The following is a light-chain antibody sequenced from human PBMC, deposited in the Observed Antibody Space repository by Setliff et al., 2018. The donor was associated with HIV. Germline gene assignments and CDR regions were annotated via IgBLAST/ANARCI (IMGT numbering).Light chain of an antibody. CDR2: DVT. Sequence: QSALTQPASVSGSPGQSITISCSGTNSDIGSHDYVSWYQQHPDKAPKLMIYDVTKRPSGVPDRFSGSKSGNTASLTISGLQAEDEADYYCSSYAGSYTSLFVFGTGTKVTVL. CDR3: SSYAGSYTSLFV. V-gene: IGLV2-11*01. CDR1: NSDIGSHDY. J-gene: IGLJ1*01.